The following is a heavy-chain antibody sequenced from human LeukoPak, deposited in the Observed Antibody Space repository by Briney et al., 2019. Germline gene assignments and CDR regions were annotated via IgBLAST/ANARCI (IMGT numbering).Heavy chain of an antibody. J-gene: IGHJ4*02. CDR2: ISYDGSNK. Sequence: GGSLRLSCAASGFTFSSYAMHWVRQAPGKGLEWVAVISYDGSNKYYADSVKGRFTISRDNSKNTLYLQMNSLRAEDTAVYYCASRRAYYFDYWGQGTPVTVSS. CDR3: ASRRAYYFDY. V-gene: IGHV3-30*04. CDR1: GFTFSSYA.